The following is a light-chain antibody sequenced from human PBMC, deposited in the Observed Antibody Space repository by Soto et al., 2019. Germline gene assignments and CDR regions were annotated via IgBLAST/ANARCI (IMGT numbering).Light chain of an antibody. CDR3: AAWDDSLNGSVV. V-gene: IGLV1-36*01. CDR1: STNIGTKG. CDR2: YDD. J-gene: IGLJ2*01. Sequence: QSVLTQPPSESAAPRQTVTIYCSGSSTNIGTKGVNWYQQHPGKAPKLLIYYDDLLASGVSDRFSGSKSGTSASLVISGLQSEDEADYYCAAWDDSLNGSVVFGGGTKLTVL.